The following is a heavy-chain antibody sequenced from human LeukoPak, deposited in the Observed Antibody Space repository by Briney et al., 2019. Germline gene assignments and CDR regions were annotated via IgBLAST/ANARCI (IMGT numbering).Heavy chain of an antibody. V-gene: IGHV3-23*01. J-gene: IGHJ6*02. CDR2: ISGSGGST. D-gene: IGHD6-19*01. Sequence: GGSLRLSCAASGFTFSSYAMSWVRQAPGKGLEWVSAISGSGGSTYYADSVKGRFTISRDNSKNTLYLQMNSLRAEDTAVYYCARGRDSSGWYFYYYYGMDVWGQGTTVTVSS. CDR3: ARGRDSSGWYFYYYYGMDV. CDR1: GFTFSSYA.